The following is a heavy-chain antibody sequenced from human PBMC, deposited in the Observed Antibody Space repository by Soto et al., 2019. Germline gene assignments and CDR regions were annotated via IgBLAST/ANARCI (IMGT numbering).Heavy chain of an antibody. J-gene: IGHJ6*02. Sequence: ASVKVSCKASGYTFTGYYMHWVRQAPGQGLEWMGWINPNSGGTNYAQKFQGRVTMTRDTSISTAYMELSRLRSDDTAVYYCARNGYCSGGSCYRAWYHYGMDVWGQGTTVTVSS. CDR3: ARNGYCSGGSCYRAWYHYGMDV. CDR2: INPNSGGT. CDR1: GYTFTGYY. V-gene: IGHV1-2*02. D-gene: IGHD2-15*01.